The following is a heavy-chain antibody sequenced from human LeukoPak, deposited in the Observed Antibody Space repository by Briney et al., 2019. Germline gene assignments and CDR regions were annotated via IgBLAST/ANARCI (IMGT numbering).Heavy chain of an antibody. CDR1: GISISSYY. V-gene: IGHV4-59*08. Sequence: NPSETLSLTCTVSGISISSYYWSWIRQPPGKGLEWIGYIYYSGSTNYNPSLKSRVTISVDTSKNQFSLKLSSVTAADTAVYYCARRGSTGGYFDYWGQGTLVTVSS. D-gene: IGHD2-2*01. CDR2: IYYSGST. CDR3: ARRGSTGGYFDY. J-gene: IGHJ4*02.